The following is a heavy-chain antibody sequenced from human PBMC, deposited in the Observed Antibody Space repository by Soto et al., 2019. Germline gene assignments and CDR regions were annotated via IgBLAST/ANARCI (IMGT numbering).Heavy chain of an antibody. CDR1: GYTFTSYY. D-gene: IGHD5-12*01. J-gene: IGHJ6*03. CDR3: ARGREYSGYDWPSYYYYYIDV. Sequence: GASVKVSCKASGYTFTSYYMHWVRQAPGQGLEWMGIINPSGGSTSYAQKFQGRVTMTRDTSTSTVYMELSSLRSEDTAVYYCARGREYSGYDWPSYYYYYIDVWGKGTPVTVSS. CDR2: INPSGGST. V-gene: IGHV1-46*03.